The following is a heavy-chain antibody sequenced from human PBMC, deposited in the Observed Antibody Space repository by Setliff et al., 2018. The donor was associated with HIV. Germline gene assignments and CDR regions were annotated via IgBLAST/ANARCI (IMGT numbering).Heavy chain of an antibody. Sequence: PSETLSLTCAVSGASISSYYWSWVRQPPGKGLEWIGYIYNSGYSNSKPSLKSRVTMSLDTSKNQFSLELTSVTAADTAVYFCARGDGYRSNDAYYDTGMDVWGQGITVTVSS. CDR2: IYNSGYS. V-gene: IGHV4-59*01. J-gene: IGHJ6*02. CDR1: GASISSYY. D-gene: IGHD5-12*01. CDR3: ARGDGYRSNDAYYDTGMDV.